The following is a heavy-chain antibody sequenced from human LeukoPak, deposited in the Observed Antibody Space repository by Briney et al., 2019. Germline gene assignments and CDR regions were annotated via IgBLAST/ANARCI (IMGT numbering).Heavy chain of an antibody. J-gene: IGHJ6*03. D-gene: IGHD6-13*01. Sequence: ASVKVSCKASGYTFTSYDINWVRQATGQGLEWMGWMNPNSGNTGYAQKFQGRVTMTRNTSISTAYMELSSLRSDDTAVYYCAREVHSSSWYYYYYYMDVWGKGTTVTISS. V-gene: IGHV1-8*01. CDR1: GYTFTSYD. CDR3: AREVHSSSWYYYYYYMDV. CDR2: MNPNSGNT.